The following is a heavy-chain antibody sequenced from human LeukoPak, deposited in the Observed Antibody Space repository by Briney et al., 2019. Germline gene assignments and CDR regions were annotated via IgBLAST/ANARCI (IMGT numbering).Heavy chain of an antibody. J-gene: IGHJ4*02. D-gene: IGHD3-9*01. CDR2: IGASGGST. Sequence: GGSLRLSCATSGFIFSSYAMSWVRQAPGKGLEWVSGIGASGGSTYYADSVKGRFTISRDDSKNTLYLQMNSLRTEDTAVYYCAKAEGYDILTGLDYWGQGTLVTVSS. V-gene: IGHV3-23*01. CDR1: GFIFSSYA. CDR3: AKAEGYDILTGLDY.